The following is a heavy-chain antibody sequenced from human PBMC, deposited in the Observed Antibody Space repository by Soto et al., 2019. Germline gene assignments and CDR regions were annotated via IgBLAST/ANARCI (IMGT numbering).Heavy chain of an antibody. CDR1: GGSFSGYY. D-gene: IGHD2-15*01. V-gene: IGHV4-34*01. J-gene: IGHJ4*02. CDR2: INHSGST. CDR3: ARGPENYCSGGSCSTLDY. Sequence: SETLSLTCAVYGGSFSGYYWSWIRQPPGKXLEWIGEINHSGSTNYNPSLKSRVAISVDTSKNQFSLKLSSVTAADTAVYYCARGPENYCSGGSCSTLDYWGQGTLVTVSS.